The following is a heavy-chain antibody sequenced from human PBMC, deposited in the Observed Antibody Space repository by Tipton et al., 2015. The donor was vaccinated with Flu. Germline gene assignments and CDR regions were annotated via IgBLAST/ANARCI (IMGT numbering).Heavy chain of an antibody. Sequence: SLRLSCAVSGINFGDSAMHWVRHSPGRGLEWVSGITWQSALVQYADSVKGRFTISRDDAKNSLFLQMDSLKPEDTALYYCVRAEGPNGWFDYFDPWGQGTLVTVSS. CDR3: VRAEGPNGWFDYFDP. D-gene: IGHD6-19*01. J-gene: IGHJ5*02. CDR1: GINFGDSA. CDR2: ITWQSALV. V-gene: IGHV3-9*01.